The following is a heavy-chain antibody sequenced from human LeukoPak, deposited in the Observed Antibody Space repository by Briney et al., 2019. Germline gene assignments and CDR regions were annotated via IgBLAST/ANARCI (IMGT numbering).Heavy chain of an antibody. CDR3: ARAVGATSGFDY. Sequence: WASVKVSCKASGYTFTGYYMHWVRQAPGQGLEWMGWINPNSGGTNYAQKFQGRVTMTRDTSISTAYMELSRLRSDDTAVYYCARAVGATSGFDYWGHGTLVTVSS. J-gene: IGHJ4*01. CDR2: INPNSGGT. V-gene: IGHV1-2*02. CDR1: GYTFTGYY. D-gene: IGHD1-26*01.